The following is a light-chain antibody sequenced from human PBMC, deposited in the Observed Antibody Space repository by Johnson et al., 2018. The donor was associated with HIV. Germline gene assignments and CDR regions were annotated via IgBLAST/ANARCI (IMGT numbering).Light chain of an antibody. CDR2: DNN. Sequence: QSVLTQPPSVSATAGQRVTISCSGSSSNIGNNFVSWYQQLPGTAPKLLIYDNNKRPSEIPDRFSGSKSGTSATLGITGLQTGDETDYYCGSWDSSLSAFVFVTGTKVTVL. CDR3: GSWDSSLSAFV. CDR1: SSNIGNNF. V-gene: IGLV1-51*01. J-gene: IGLJ1*01.